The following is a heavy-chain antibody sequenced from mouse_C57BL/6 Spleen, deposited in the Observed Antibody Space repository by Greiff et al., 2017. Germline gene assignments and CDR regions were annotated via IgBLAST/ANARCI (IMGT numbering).Heavy chain of an antibody. CDR3: AREGGSYAMDY. V-gene: IGHV1-55*01. J-gene: IGHJ4*01. CDR2: IYPGSGST. Sequence: VKLMESGAELVKPGASVKMSCKASGYTFTSYWITWVKQRPGQGLEWIGDIYPGSGSTNYNEKFKSKATLTVDTSSSTAYMQLSSLTSEDSAVYYCAREGGSYAMDYWGQGTSVTVSS. CDR1: GYTFTSYW.